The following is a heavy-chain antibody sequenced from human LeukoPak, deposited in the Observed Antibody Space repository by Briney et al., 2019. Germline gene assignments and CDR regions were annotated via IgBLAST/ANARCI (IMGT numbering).Heavy chain of an antibody. CDR2: IIPIFGTA. J-gene: IGHJ4*02. CDR1: GGTFSSYA. V-gene: IGHV1-69*05. Sequence: GSSVKVSCKASGGTFSSYAISWVRQAPRQGLEWMGRIIPIFGTANYAQKFQGRVTITTDESTSTAYMELSSLRSEDTAVYYCARGPLVATAIPFLDYWGQGTLVTVSS. D-gene: IGHD2-21*02. CDR3: ARGPLVATAIPFLDY.